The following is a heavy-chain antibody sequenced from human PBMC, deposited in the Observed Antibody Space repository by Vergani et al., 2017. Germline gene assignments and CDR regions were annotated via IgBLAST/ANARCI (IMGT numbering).Heavy chain of an antibody. CDR1: GGSISSGGYY. CDR2: IYYSGST. J-gene: IGHJ6*03. D-gene: IGHD1-26*01. CDR3: ARAGSGATVPAVLPYYYMDV. Sequence: QVQLQESGPGLVKPSQTLSLTCTVSGGSISSGGYYWSWIRQHPGKGLEWIGYIYYSGSTYYNPSLKSRVTISVDTSKNQFSLKLSSVTAADTAVYYCARAGSGATVPAVLPYYYMDVWGKGTTVTVSS. V-gene: IGHV4-31*03.